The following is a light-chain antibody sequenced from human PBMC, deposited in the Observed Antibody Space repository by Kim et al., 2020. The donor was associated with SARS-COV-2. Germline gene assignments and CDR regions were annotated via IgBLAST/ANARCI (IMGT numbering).Light chain of an antibody. J-gene: IGLJ3*02. CDR2: YNT. CDR3: QVWDSSSHHWV. CDR1: NIGGKN. Sequence: GKRASISCGGNNIGGKNVHWYQQKPGQAPVVVMYYNTARPSGIRERFSGSNSGIAATLTISRVEAGDEADYYCQVWDSSSHHWVFGGGTQLTVL. V-gene: IGLV3-21*04.